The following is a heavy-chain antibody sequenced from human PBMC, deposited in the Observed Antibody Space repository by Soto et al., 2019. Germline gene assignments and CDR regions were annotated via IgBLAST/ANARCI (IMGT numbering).Heavy chain of an antibody. Sequence: SETLSLTCAVSGGSISSGGYAWAWIRQPPGKGLEWVGYIYQSGSTYYNPSLKSRVTIAADRSKNQFSLNLASVTAADTAVYYCARSYSGGDAYFDYWGQGTVVTVSS. CDR2: IYQSGST. CDR3: ARSYSGGDAYFDY. V-gene: IGHV4-30-2*01. D-gene: IGHD2-21*02. J-gene: IGHJ4*02. CDR1: GGSISSGGYA.